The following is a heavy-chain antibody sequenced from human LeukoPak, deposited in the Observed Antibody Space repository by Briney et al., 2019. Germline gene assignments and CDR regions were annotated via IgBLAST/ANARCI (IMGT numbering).Heavy chain of an antibody. J-gene: IGHJ4*02. CDR1: GFTFSSYE. Sequence: PGGSLRLSCAASGFTFSSYEMNWVRQAPGKGLEWVSYISSSSSYIYYADSVKGRFTISRDNAKNSLYLQMNSLRAEDTAVYYCAREDIVVVPAAMEFDYWGQGTLVTVSS. D-gene: IGHD2-2*01. CDR3: AREDIVVVPAAMEFDY. V-gene: IGHV3-21*05. CDR2: ISSSSSYI.